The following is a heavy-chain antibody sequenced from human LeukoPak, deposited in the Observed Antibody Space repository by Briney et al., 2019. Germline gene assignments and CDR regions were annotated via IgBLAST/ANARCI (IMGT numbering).Heavy chain of an antibody. V-gene: IGHV3-7*01. CDR1: GFSVSAYW. D-gene: IGHD1-26*01. CDR3: ARGSGVTPFDY. Sequence: PGGSLRLSCAASGFSVSAYWMSWVRQAPGKGLEGVANINEAGSEKPYVDSVKGRFTISRDNAKNSLYLQMNSLRAEDTAVYYCARGSGVTPFDYWGQGTLVTVSS. J-gene: IGHJ4*02. CDR2: INEAGSEK.